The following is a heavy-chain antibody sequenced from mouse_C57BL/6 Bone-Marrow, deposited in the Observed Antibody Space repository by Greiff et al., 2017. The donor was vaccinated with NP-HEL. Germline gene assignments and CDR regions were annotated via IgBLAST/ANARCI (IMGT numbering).Heavy chain of an antibody. J-gene: IGHJ4*01. V-gene: IGHV1-4*01. CDR2: INPSSGYT. Sequence: QVHVKQSGAELARPGASVKMSCKASGYTFTSYTMHWVKQRPGQGLEWIGYINPSSGYTKYNQKFKDKATLTADKSSSTAYMQLSSLTSEDSAVYYCARWLPPYAMDYWGQGTSVTVSS. D-gene: IGHD2-2*01. CDR3: ARWLPPYAMDY. CDR1: GYTFTSYT.